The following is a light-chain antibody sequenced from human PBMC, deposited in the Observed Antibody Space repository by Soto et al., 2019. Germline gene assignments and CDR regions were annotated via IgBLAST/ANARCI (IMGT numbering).Light chain of an antibody. Sequence: DIVLTQSPLSLPVTPGEPASISCRSSQSLLHSNGYNYLDWYLQKPGQSPQLLIYLGSDRASGVPNRFRRSGSSTNCTKTISRVETEDVGVYYSMQALRTFLVTFGQGTRLENK. CDR2: LGS. CDR3: MQALRTFLVT. CDR1: QSLLHSNGYNY. J-gene: IGKJ5*01. V-gene: IGKV2-28*01.